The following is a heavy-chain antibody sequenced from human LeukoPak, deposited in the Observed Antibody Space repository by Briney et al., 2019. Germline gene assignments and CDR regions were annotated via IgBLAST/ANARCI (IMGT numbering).Heavy chain of an antibody. Sequence: SETLSLTCTVSGGSISSYYWSWIRQPPGKGLEWIGYIYYSGSTNYNPSLKSRVTISADTSKNQFSLKLSSVTAADTAVYYCAAFDWLTNWFDPWGQGTLVTVSS. CDR1: GGSISSYY. J-gene: IGHJ5*02. CDR2: IYYSGST. CDR3: AAFDWLTNWFDP. V-gene: IGHV4-59*01. D-gene: IGHD3-9*01.